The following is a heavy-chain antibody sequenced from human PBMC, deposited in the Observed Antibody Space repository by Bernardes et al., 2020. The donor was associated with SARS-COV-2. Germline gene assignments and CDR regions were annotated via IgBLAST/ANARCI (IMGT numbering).Heavy chain of an antibody. D-gene: IGHD3-3*01. CDR1: GGSISSGGYY. J-gene: IGHJ5*02. V-gene: IGHV4-31*03. Sequence: SETLSLTCTVSGGSISSGGYYWSWIRQHPGKGLEWIGYIYYSGSTYNNPSLKSRVTISVDTSKNQFSLKLSSVTAADTAVYYCARGIPQRITIFGVVIPGNWFDPWGQGTLVTVSS. CDR2: IYYSGST. CDR3: ARGIPQRITIFGVVIPGNWFDP.